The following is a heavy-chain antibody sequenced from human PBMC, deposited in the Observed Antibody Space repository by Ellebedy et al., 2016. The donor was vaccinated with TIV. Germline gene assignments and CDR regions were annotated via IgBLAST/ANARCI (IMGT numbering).Heavy chain of an antibody. CDR2: ITWNSGSI. D-gene: IGHD3-3*01. J-gene: IGHJ4*02. Sequence: SLKISXAASGFTFSSYAMHWVRQAPGKGLEWVSGITWNSGSIGYADSVKGRFTISRDNAKNSLYLQMNSLRAEDTALYYCAKGGGVINAQFDYWGQGTLVTVSS. V-gene: IGHV3-9*01. CDR1: GFTFSSYA. CDR3: AKGGGVINAQFDY.